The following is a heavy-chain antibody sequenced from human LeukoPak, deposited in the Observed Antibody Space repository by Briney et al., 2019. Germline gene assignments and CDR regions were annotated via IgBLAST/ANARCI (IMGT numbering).Heavy chain of an antibody. D-gene: IGHD3-3*01. CDR3: ARDRKRGFFAANDHFDY. CDR2: IWYDGSNK. V-gene: IGHV3-33*01. CDR1: GFTFSSYG. Sequence: GGSLRLSCAASGFTFSSYGRHCVRQAPGKGLEWVAVIWYDGSNKYYADSVKGRFTISRDNSKNTLYLQMNSLRAEDTAVYYCARDRKRGFFAANDHFDYWGQGTLVTVSS. J-gene: IGHJ4*02.